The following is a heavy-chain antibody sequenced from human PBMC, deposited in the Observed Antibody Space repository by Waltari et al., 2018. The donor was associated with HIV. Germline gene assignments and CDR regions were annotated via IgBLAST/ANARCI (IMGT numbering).Heavy chain of an antibody. CDR1: GFSLSSSI. CDR3: ARGLSYLDGKPLPWYLDL. J-gene: IGHJ2*01. D-gene: IGHD3-10*01. Sequence: SGGGSIQPGGSLRLSCVASGFSLSSSIVHWLRQTPGKPLEWVSYMGTTPTARYYEDSVRDRFTVFADKTKQSVYLQISNLQDEDSAVYYCARGLSYLDGKPLPWYLDLWGRGSRVTVAS. CDR2: MGTTPTAR. V-gene: IGHV3-48*02.